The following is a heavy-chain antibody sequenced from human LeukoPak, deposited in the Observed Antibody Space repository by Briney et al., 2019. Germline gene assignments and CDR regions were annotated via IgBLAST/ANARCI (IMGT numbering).Heavy chain of an antibody. D-gene: IGHD3-22*01. Sequence: GGSLRLSCAASKFTFSDYYMTWIRQAPGKGLEWVSYISYSGDTIYYADSVKGRFTVSRDNAKNLLYLQMNSLRAEDTAVYYCAKDRYSDNTGHHYENEYWGQGTLVTVSS. CDR3: AKDRYSDNTGHHYENEY. CDR1: KFTFSDYY. V-gene: IGHV3-11*01. J-gene: IGHJ4*02. CDR2: ISYSGDTI.